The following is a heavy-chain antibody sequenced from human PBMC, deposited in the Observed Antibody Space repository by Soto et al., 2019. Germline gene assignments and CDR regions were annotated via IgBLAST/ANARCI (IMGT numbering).Heavy chain of an antibody. D-gene: IGHD3-22*01. V-gene: IGHV3-21*01. CDR2: LSSSSSYI. Sequence: EVQLVESGGGLVKPGGSLRLSCAASGFTFSSYSMNWVRQAPGKGLEWVSSLSSSSSYIDYADSVKGRFTISRDNAKNSLYLQMNSLRDEETAVYYCARGYHYYDSSGYDKWDAFDIWGQGTMVTVSS. J-gene: IGHJ3*02. CDR1: GFTFSSYS. CDR3: ARGYHYYDSSGYDKWDAFDI.